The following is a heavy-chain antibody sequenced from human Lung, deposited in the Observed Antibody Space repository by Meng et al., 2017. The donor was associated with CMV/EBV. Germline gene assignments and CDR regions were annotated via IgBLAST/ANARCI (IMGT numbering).Heavy chain of an antibody. CDR2: ITKEGTT. CDR3: AMGSDAYA. J-gene: IGHJ5*02. Sequence: VHLLGFGGGLVKPGGSLRLFCGASGFTFSDFAMTWVRQVPGQGLEWVSIITKEGTTYYAESVKGRFSITRDNFKNTVYVDMKTLRAEDTALYYCAMGSDAYAWGQGTLVTVSS. D-gene: IGHD3-16*01. V-gene: IGHV3-23*01. CDR1: GFTFSDFA.